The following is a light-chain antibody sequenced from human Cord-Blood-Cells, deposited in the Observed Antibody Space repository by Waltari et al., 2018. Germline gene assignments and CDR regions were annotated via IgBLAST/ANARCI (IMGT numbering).Light chain of an antibody. CDR3: QQYYSYPRT. V-gene: IGKV1-8*01. Sequence: AIRMTQSPSSFSASTGDSVTITWRASQGISSYLAWYQQKPGKAPKLLIYAASTLQSGVPSRFSGSGSGTDFTLTISCLQSEDFATYYCQQYYSYPRTFGQGTKLEIK. J-gene: IGKJ2*01. CDR1: QGISSY. CDR2: AAS.